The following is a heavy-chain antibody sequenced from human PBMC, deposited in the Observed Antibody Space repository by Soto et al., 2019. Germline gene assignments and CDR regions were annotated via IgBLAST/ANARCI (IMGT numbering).Heavy chain of an antibody. D-gene: IGHD6-13*01. CDR3: ARDSYSSSWYRYYYYYYGMDV. Sequence: SGGSLRLSCAASGFTFSSYWMSWVRQAPGKGLEWVANIKQDGSEKYYVDSVKGRFTISRDNAKNSLYLQMNSLRAEDTAVYYCARDSYSSSWYRYYYYYYGMDVWGQGTTVTVSS. CDR1: GFTFSSYW. J-gene: IGHJ6*02. V-gene: IGHV3-7*01. CDR2: IKQDGSEK.